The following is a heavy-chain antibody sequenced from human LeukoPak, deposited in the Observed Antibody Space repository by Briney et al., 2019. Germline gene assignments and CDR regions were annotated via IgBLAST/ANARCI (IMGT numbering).Heavy chain of an antibody. V-gene: IGHV3-49*03. D-gene: IGHD6-13*01. CDR1: GFTFGDYA. Sequence: GGSLRLSCTASGFTFGDYAMSWFRQAPGKGLEWVGFIRSEAYGGTTEYAASVKGRFTISRDDSKSIAYLQMNSLKTEDTAVYYCTRAYSSSWYEGYYYYYYMDVWGKGTTVTVSS. CDR3: TRAYSSSWYEGYYYYYYMDV. J-gene: IGHJ6*03. CDR2: IRSEAYGGTT.